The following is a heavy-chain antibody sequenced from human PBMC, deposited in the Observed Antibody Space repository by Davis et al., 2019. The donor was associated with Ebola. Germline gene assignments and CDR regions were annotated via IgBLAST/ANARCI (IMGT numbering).Heavy chain of an antibody. Sequence: GESLKISCQGSGYGFTNYWIGWVRQRPGKGLEWMGSIYPAYSDSRYSPSFQGQVTISADKSINTAYLQWSSLKASDTAMYYCARRVGGYCSSTSCYEVLGWFDPWGQGTLVTVSS. D-gene: IGHD2-2*01. V-gene: IGHV5-51*01. CDR1: GYGFTNYW. CDR3: ARRVGGYCSSTSCYEVLGWFDP. J-gene: IGHJ5*02. CDR2: IYPAYSDS.